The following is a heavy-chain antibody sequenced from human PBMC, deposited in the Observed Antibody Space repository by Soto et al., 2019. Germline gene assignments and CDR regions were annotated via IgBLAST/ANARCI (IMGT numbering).Heavy chain of an antibody. D-gene: IGHD6-6*01. Sequence: QVQLXXSXXXXKKPGSSVKVSCKASGGTFSSYAISWVRQAPGQGLEXMGGIIPIFGTANYAQKFQGRVTITADESTSTAYMELSSLRSEDTAVYYCASLAARPYYYYGMDVWGQGTTVTVSS. CDR2: IIPIFGTA. J-gene: IGHJ6*02. CDR3: ASLAARPYYYYGMDV. V-gene: IGHV1-69*01. CDR1: GGTFSSYA.